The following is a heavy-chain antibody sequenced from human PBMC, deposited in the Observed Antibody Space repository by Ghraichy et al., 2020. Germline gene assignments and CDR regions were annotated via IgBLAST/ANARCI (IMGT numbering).Heavy chain of an antibody. CDR2: ISGTGLST. CDR3: ARSPQSSGWYWGGY. J-gene: IGHJ4*02. CDR1: GFSFSDYY. V-gene: IGHV3-11*06. D-gene: IGHD6-19*01. Sequence: GGSLRLSCAASGFSFSDYYMSWIRQAPGKGLELVSYISGTGLSTNYADSVRGRFTVSRDNAKNSLYLQMNSLRADDTAVYYCARSPQSSGWYWGGYWGQGTLATVSS.